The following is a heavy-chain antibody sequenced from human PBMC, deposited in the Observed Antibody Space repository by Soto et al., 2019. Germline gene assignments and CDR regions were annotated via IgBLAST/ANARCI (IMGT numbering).Heavy chain of an antibody. J-gene: IGHJ4*02. D-gene: IGHD3-10*01. V-gene: IGHV3-74*01. CDR1: GFTFSGSW. CDR3: ARGIFGSGTANDY. CDR2: INGDGSGT. Sequence: EVQLVESGGGLVQPGGSLRLSCAASGFTFSGSWMHWVRQAPGKELVWVSRINGDGSGTSYADFVKGRFTISRDDAKNTLFLQMNGLRAEDTAVYYWARGIFGSGTANDYWGQGTLVTVSS.